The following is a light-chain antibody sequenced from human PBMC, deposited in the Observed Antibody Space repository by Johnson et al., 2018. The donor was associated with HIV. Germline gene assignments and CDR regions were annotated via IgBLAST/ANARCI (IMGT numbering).Light chain of an antibody. CDR2: ENN. J-gene: IGLJ1*01. Sequence: QSVLTQPPSVSAAPGQKVTISCSGSNSNIGNNYVSWYQQLQGTAPKLLIYENNQRSSGIPDRFSGSKSATSATLGITGLQTGDEADYYCETWDSSLSGYYVFGTGTKLTVL. CDR1: NSNIGNNY. V-gene: IGLV1-51*02. CDR3: ETWDSSLSGYYV.